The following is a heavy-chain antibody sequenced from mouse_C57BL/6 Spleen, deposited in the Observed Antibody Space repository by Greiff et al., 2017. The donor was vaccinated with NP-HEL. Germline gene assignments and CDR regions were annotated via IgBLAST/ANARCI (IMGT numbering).Heavy chain of an antibody. CDR1: GFTFSDYY. J-gene: IGHJ4*01. CDR3: ARDGGYGRVYAMDY. CDR2: INYDGSST. V-gene: IGHV5-16*01. Sequence: EVKLVESEGGLVQPGSSMKLSCTASGFTFSDYYMAWVRQVPEKGLEWVANINYDGSSTYYLDSLKSRFIISRDNAKNILYLQMSSLKSEDTATYYCARDGGYGRVYAMDYWGQGTSVTVSS. D-gene: IGHD2-2*01.